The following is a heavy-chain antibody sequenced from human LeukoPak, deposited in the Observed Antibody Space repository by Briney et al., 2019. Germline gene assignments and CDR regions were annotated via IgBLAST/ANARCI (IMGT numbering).Heavy chain of an antibody. D-gene: IGHD2-8*01. Sequence: PGGSLRLSCAASGFTFSSYGMHWVRQAPGKGLEWVAVIWYDGSNKYYADSVKGRFTISRDNSKNTLYLQMNSLRAEDTAVYYCAKADGYCTNGVCFSFAMDVWGKGTTVTVSS. J-gene: IGHJ6*04. CDR1: GFTFSSYG. CDR3: AKADGYCTNGVCFSFAMDV. V-gene: IGHV3-33*06. CDR2: IWYDGSNK.